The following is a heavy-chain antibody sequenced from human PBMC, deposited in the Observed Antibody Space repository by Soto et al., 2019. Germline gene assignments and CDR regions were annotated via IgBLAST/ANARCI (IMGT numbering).Heavy chain of an antibody. CDR1: VGSISSYF. J-gene: IGHJ4*02. Sequence: SSETLSLTCTVSVGSISSYFWSWIRQPPGKGLEWIGYIYYSGSTNYNPSLKSRVTISVDTSKNQFSLKLSSVTPADTAVYYCARGLSGYDPTFDYWGQGTLVTVS. V-gene: IGHV4-59*01. CDR3: ARGLSGYDPTFDY. CDR2: IYYSGST. D-gene: IGHD5-12*01.